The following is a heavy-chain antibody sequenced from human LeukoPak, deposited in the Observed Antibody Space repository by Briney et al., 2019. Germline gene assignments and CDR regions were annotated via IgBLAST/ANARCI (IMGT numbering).Heavy chain of an antibody. CDR2: IYYSGST. V-gene: IGHV4-39*01. D-gene: IGHD3-10*01. J-gene: IGHJ3*02. Sequence: SDTLSLTCTVSVGSINSSSYYWGWIRQPPGKGLEWIGTIYYSGSTYYNPSLKSRVTISVDTSKNQFSLKLSSVTASDTAVYYCARRFAPSRNDAFDIWGQGIMVTVSS. CDR3: ARRFAPSRNDAFDI. CDR1: VGSINSSSYY.